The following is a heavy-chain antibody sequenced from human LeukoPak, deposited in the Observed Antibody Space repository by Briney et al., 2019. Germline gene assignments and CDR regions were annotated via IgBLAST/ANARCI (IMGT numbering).Heavy chain of an antibody. J-gene: IGHJ4*02. CDR2: INPNSCGT. V-gene: IGHV1-2*02. CDR3: ASIYDSSGYLSLPFDY. Sequence: ASVKVSCKASGYTFTCYYMHWVRQARGQGLEWMGCINPNSCGTNYAQKFQGRVTMTRDTSISPAYMELSRLGSDDTAVYYCASIYDSSGYLSLPFDYWGQGTLVTVSS. D-gene: IGHD3-22*01. CDR1: GYTFTCYY.